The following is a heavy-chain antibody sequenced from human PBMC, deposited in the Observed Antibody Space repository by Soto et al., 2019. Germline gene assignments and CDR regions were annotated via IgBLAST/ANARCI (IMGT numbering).Heavy chain of an antibody. Sequence: SETLSLTCAVYGGSVNGYYWNWIRQPPGKGLEWIGRITINGNTQKNPSFKSRVTMSIDTSRNHFSLNLQSATAADTALYYCARETGENWTYEAHWGPGTLVTVSS. CDR2: ITINGNT. CDR3: ARETGENWTYEAH. V-gene: IGHV4-59*10. CDR1: GGSVNGYY. D-gene: IGHD1-7*01. J-gene: IGHJ1*01.